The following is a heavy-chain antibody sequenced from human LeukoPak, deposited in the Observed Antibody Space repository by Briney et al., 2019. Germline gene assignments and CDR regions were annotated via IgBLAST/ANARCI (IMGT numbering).Heavy chain of an antibody. J-gene: IGHJ6*03. D-gene: IGHD1-26*01. CDR1: GFTFSSYA. CDR3: ARALVGATTHLPYYYYYYMDV. V-gene: IGHV3-23*01. CDR2: ITGSGGST. Sequence: PGGSLRLSCAASGFTFSSYAMSWVRQAPGKGLEWVSAITGSGGSTYFPDSVKGRFTISRDNSKNTLYLQMNSLRAEDTAVYYCARALVGATTHLPYYYYYYMDVWGKGTTVTVSS.